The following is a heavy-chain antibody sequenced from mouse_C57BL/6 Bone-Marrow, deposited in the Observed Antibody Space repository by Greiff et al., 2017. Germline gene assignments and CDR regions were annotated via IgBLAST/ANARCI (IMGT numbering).Heavy chain of an antibody. D-gene: IGHD2-2*01. CDR2: IHPNSGST. V-gene: IGHV1-64*01. CDR1: GYTFTSYW. CDR3: ARSPYGYDFWCAY. J-gene: IGHJ3*01. Sequence: QVQLQQPGAELVKPGASVKLSCKASGYTFTSYWMHWVKQRPGQGLEWIGMIHPNSGSTNYNEKFKSKATLTVDKSSSTAYMQLSSLTSEDSAVYYCARSPYGYDFWCAYWGQGTLVTVSA.